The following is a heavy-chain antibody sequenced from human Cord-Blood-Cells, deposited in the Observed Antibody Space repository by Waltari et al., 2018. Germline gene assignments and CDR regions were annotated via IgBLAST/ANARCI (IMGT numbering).Heavy chain of an antibody. CDR3: ARGFDDYGDYVSFYWFDP. CDR2: MNPNSGNT. D-gene: IGHD4-17*01. J-gene: IGHJ5*02. CDR1: GYTFTSYD. Sequence: QVQLVQSGAEVKKPGASVKVSCKASGYTFTSYDINWVRQATGQGLEWMGWMNPNSGNTGYAQKFQGRVTMTRNTSISTAYMELSSLRSEDTAVYYCARGFDDYGDYVSFYWFDPWGQGTLVTVSS. V-gene: IGHV1-8*01.